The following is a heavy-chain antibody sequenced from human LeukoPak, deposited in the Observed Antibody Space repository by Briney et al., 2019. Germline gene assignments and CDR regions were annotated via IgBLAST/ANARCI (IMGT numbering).Heavy chain of an antibody. CDR2: VHDSAGT. V-gene: IGHV4-59*01. CDR1: GGSINKYY. D-gene: IGHD3-9*01. J-gene: IGHJ4*02. CDR3: AKGRKDFDTNLGPFDS. Sequence: PSETLSLTCTVSGGSINKYYWSWIRQSPGKGLEWLGYVHDSAGTIYNPSLKSRVTISVGTSKTQFSLKVASVTTADTAVYYCAKGRKDFDTNLGPFDSWGQGILVTVSS.